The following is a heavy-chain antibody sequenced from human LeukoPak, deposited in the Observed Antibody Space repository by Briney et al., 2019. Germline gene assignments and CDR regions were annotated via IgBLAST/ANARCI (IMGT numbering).Heavy chain of an antibody. CDR3: ARGYDGNSPFFGY. D-gene: IGHD4-23*01. CDR2: VNSDGSSI. J-gene: IGHJ4*02. CDR1: AFTFSSYW. Sequence: GGSLRLSCAASAFTFSSYWMHWVRQAPGKGLVWVSRVNSDGSSINYADSVKGRFTISRDNAKNTLYLQMNSLRAEDTAVYYCARGYDGNSPFFGYWGREPWSPSPQ. V-gene: IGHV3-74*01.